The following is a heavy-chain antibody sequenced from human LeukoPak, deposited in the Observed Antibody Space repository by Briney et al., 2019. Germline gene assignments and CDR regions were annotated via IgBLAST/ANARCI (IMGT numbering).Heavy chain of an antibody. CDR2: IYADGST. J-gene: IGHJ4*02. CDR1: GFIDSNND. V-gene: IGHV3-66*04. Sequence: GGSLRLSCAASGFIDSNNDIKGVRQAPGKGLEWVSLIYADGSTHYTDSVKGRFSISRDNSQNTVYLQMNSLRGEDTAVYFCATRSAPGRSGHWRQGTLVTVSS. D-gene: IGHD3-3*01. CDR3: ATRSAPGRSGH.